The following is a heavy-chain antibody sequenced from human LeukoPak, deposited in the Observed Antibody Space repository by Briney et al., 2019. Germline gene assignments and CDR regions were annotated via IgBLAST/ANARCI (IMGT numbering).Heavy chain of an antibody. CDR2: MYLSGTT. CDR3: AGLVGRYSSGLYYYYFDY. V-gene: IGHV4-4*02. Sequence: SGTLSLTCTVSGDSINSLDLWSWVCQPPGKGLEWIGEMYLSGTTHSNPSVKSRVTISIDKSKNQFFLNLSSVTAADTAVYYCAGLVGRYSSGLYYYYFDYWGQGTLVTVSS. D-gene: IGHD3-22*01. J-gene: IGHJ4*02. CDR1: GDSINSLDL.